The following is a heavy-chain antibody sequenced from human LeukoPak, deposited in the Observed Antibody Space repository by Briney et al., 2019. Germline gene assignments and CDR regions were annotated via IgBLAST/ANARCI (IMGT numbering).Heavy chain of an antibody. CDR1: GFTFSSYW. V-gene: IGHV3-15*01. CDR2: IKSKTDGGTT. D-gene: IGHD3-10*01. Sequence: GDLRLSCAASGFTFSSYWMSWVRQAPGKGLEWVGRIKSKTDGGTTDYAAPVKGRFTISRDDSKNTLYVQMNSLKTGDPAVYYCTTGPYDYGSGPFYPWGQGTLVTVSS. CDR3: TTGPYDYGSGPFYP. J-gene: IGHJ5*02.